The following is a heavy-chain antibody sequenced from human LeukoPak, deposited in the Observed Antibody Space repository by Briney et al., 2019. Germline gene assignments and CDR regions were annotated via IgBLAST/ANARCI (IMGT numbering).Heavy chain of an antibody. CDR3: ARGDYGDYVPFDY. CDR2: IYSGGST. D-gene: IGHD4-17*01. CDR1: GFTVSSNY. V-gene: IGHV3-53*01. Sequence: GGSLRLSCAASGFTVSSNYMSWVRQAPGKGLEWVSVIYSGGSTYYADSVKGRFTISRDNSKNTLYLQMNSLRAEDTAVYYCARGDYGDYVPFDYWGQGTLVTVSS. J-gene: IGHJ4*02.